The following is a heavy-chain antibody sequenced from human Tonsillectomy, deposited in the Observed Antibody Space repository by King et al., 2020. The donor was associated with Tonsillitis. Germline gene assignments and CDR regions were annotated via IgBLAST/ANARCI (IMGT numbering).Heavy chain of an antibody. CDR3: VKEDPCDY. CDR1: GFTFRGYG. CDR2: IKYDGTTK. V-gene: IGHV3-30*02. Sequence: VQLVESGGGVVQPGGSLRLSCAASGFTFRGYGMHWVRQTPDKGLEWVAFIKYDGTTKYYADSVKGRFTISRDNSKNTLYLQMNSLKVEETAIYYCVKEDPCDYWGQGTLVTVTS. J-gene: IGHJ4*02.